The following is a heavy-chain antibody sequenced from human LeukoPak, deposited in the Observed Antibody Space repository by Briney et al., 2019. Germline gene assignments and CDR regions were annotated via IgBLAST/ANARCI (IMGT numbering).Heavy chain of an antibody. CDR2: ITSSSTY. Sequence: GGSLRLSCAASGFTLSTYNTHWVRQAPGKGLEWVSSITSSSTYYADSVKGRFTISGDNAKNSLYLQMNSLRAEDTALYYRARERVTTTAFDIWGQGTMVTASS. J-gene: IGHJ3*02. CDR3: ARERVTTTAFDI. V-gene: IGHV3-21*01. D-gene: IGHD5-12*01. CDR1: GFTLSTYN.